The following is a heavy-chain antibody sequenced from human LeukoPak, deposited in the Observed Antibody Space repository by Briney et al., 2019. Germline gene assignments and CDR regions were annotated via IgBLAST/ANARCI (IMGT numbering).Heavy chain of an antibody. J-gene: IGHJ4*02. Sequence: PGGSLRLSCAASGFTFSSYATHWVRQAPGKGLEWVAVISYDGSNKYYADSVKGRFTISRDNSKSTLYLQMNSLRAEDTAVYYCARDIVVVVAATAGEYFDYWGQGTLVTVSS. CDR3: ARDIVVVVAATAGEYFDY. CDR2: ISYDGSNK. V-gene: IGHV3-30*04. D-gene: IGHD2-15*01. CDR1: GFTFSSYA.